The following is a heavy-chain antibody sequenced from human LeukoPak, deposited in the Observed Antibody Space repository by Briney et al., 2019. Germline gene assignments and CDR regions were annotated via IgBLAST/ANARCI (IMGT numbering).Heavy chain of an antibody. J-gene: IGHJ4*02. V-gene: IGHV3-30*18. CDR2: ISYDGSNK. CDR1: GFTFSDYG. D-gene: IGHD2/OR15-2a*01. Sequence: GGSLRLSCAASGFTFSDYGMHWVRRAPGKGLEWVAVISYDGSNKYYADSVKGRFTISRDNSKNTLYLQMNTLRAEDTAVYYCAKGPFYGTQSNFDYWGQGTLVTVSS. CDR3: AKGPFYGTQSNFDY.